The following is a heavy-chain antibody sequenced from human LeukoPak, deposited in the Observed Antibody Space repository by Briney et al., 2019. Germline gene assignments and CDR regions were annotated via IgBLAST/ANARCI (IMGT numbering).Heavy chain of an antibody. CDR1: GYTFTSYD. Sequence: ASVKVSCKASGYTFTSYDINWVRQATGQELEWMGWMNPNSGNTGYAQKLQGRVTMTRNTSISTAYMELSSLRSEDTAVYYCARGRRGSSSFDYWGQGTLVTVSS. V-gene: IGHV1-8*01. CDR3: ARGRRGSSSFDY. J-gene: IGHJ4*02. D-gene: IGHD6-13*01. CDR2: MNPNSGNT.